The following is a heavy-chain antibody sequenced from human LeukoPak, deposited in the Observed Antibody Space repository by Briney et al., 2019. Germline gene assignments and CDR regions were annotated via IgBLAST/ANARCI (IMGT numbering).Heavy chain of an antibody. CDR3: ARESQSWGAFDI. J-gene: IGHJ3*02. V-gene: IGHV4-30-4*01. D-gene: IGHD3-16*01. Sequence: SETLSLTCTVSGVSISSGDYYWSWIRQPPGKGLEWIGYIYYSGSTYYNPSLKSRVTISVDTSKNQFSLKLSSVTAADTAVYYCARESQSWGAFDIWGQGTMVTVSS. CDR2: IYYSGST. CDR1: GVSISSGDYY.